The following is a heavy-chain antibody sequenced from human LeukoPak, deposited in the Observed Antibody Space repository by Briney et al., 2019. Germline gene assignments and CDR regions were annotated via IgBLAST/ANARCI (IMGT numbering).Heavy chain of an antibody. V-gene: IGHV3-7*01. CDR1: GFAFSDYW. Sequence: GGSLRLSCAASGFAFSDYWLSWVRQAPGKGLEWVANIKHDGSEKYYVDSVRGRFTVSRDNAKNSVYLQMNSLRAEDTAVYYCARVGSSWYVVDPWGQGTLVTVSS. CDR2: IKHDGSEK. D-gene: IGHD6-13*01. J-gene: IGHJ5*02. CDR3: ARVGSSWYVVDP.